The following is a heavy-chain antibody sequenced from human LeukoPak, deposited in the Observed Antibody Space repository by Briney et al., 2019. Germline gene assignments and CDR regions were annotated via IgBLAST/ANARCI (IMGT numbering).Heavy chain of an antibody. CDR3: ARGDYDFWRGYFSILEI. D-gene: IGHD3-3*01. V-gene: IGHV4-34*01. CDR1: GGSFSGYY. J-gene: IGHJ4*02. Sequence: SETLSLTCAVYGGSFSGYYWSWIRQPPGKGLEWSGEINHSGSTNYNPSLKSRVTISVDTSKNQFSLKLSAVTAADTPVYYCARGDYDFWRGYFSILEIWGQGTLVTVSS. CDR2: INHSGST.